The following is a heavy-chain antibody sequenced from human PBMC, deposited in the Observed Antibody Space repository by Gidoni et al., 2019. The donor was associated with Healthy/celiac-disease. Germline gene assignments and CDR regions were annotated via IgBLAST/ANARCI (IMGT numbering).Heavy chain of an antibody. D-gene: IGHD2-2*02. CDR3: ARVVPGYCSSTSCYTAGWFDP. J-gene: IGHJ5*02. Sequence: QLQLQESGSGLVTPAQTLSLTCAVSGRSISSGGYSWSWIRQPPGKGLEWIGYIYHSGSTYYNPSLKSLVTISVDRSKNQFSLKLSSVTAADTAVYYCARVVPGYCSSTSCYTAGWFDPWGQGTLVTVSS. V-gene: IGHV4-30-2*01. CDR2: IYHSGST. CDR1: GRSISSGGYS.